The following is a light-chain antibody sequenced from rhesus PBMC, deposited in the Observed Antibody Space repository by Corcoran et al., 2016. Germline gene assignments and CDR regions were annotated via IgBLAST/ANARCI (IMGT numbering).Light chain of an antibody. J-gene: IGLJ6*01. CDR1: SSDIGGYKY. CDR2: EVS. V-gene: IGLV2-32*02. Sequence: QAALTQPRSVSGSPGQSVPISCTGTSSDIGGYKYVSWYQQHPGTAPKLMIYEVSERPSGVSDRFSGSKSGNTASLTISGLQPEDEADYYCNSYAGSDTFVFGSGTRLTVL. CDR3: NSYAGSDTFV.